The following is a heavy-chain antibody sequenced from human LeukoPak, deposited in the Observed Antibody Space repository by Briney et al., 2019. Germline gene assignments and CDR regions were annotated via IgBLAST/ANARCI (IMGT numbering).Heavy chain of an antibody. CDR2: IYYSGST. D-gene: IGHD7-27*01. J-gene: IGHJ4*02. Sequence: PSETLSLTCTVSGGSFSSSSYYWGWLRQPPGKGLEWIGSIYYSGSTYYNPSLKSRVTISVDTSKNQFSLKLSSVTAADTAVYYCARITGAHFDYWGQGTRVSVSS. CDR1: GGSFSSSSYY. CDR3: ARITGAHFDY. V-gene: IGHV4-39*01.